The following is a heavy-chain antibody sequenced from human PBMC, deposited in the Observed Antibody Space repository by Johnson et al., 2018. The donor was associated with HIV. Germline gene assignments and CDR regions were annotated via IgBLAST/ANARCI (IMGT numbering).Heavy chain of an antibody. J-gene: IGHJ3*02. CDR1: GFTFSSYE. V-gene: IGHV3-23*01. CDR2: INRSGDWA. Sequence: EVQLLESGGGLVQPGGSLRLSCAASGFTFSSYEMSWVRQAPGKGLEWISGINRSGDWAGYADSVKGRFTVSRDNSKNRLYLQMNSLRGEDTAVYYCVKDGDWGRGDIWGQGTMVTVSS. D-gene: IGHD2-21*01. CDR3: VKDGDWGRGDI.